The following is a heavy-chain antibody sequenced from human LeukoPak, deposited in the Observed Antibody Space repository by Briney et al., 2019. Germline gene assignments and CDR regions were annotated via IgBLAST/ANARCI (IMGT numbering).Heavy chain of an antibody. Sequence: GGSLRLSCAASGFTFSSYEMNWVRQVPGKGLEWISYISSSSGTIHYADSVKGRFTISRDNGRNSLYLQMNSPRVDDTAVYYCARDATPQYSSGWVFFDYWGQGTLVTVSS. CDR3: ARDATPQYSSGWVFFDY. D-gene: IGHD6-19*01. V-gene: IGHV3-48*03. CDR2: ISSSSGTI. J-gene: IGHJ4*02. CDR1: GFTFSSYE.